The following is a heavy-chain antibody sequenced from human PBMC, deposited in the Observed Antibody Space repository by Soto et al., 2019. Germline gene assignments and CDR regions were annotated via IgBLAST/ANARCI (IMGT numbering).Heavy chain of an antibody. CDR2: ISGSGGST. CDR1: GFTFSSYA. J-gene: IGHJ3*02. CDR3: AKDSPPPDIVVVVAATSIDAFDI. Sequence: TGGSLRLSCAASGFTFSSYAMILVRQAPGKGLEWVSAISGSGGSTYYADSVKGRFTISRDNSKNTLYLQMNSLRAEDTAVYYCAKDSPPPDIVVVVAATSIDAFDIWGQGTMVTVSS. V-gene: IGHV3-23*01. D-gene: IGHD2-15*01.